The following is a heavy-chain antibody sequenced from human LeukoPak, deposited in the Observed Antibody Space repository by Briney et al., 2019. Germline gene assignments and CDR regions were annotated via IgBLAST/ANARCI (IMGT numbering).Heavy chain of an antibody. V-gene: IGHV1-18*01. J-gene: IGHJ6*03. D-gene: IGHD3-10*01. CDR1: GYTFTSYG. Sequence: GSVKVSCKASGYTFTSYGISWVRQAPGQGLEWMGWISAYNGNTNYAQMLQGRVTMTTDTSTSTAYMELRSLRSDDTAVYYCARVGITMVRVYYYYYMDVWGKGTTVTVSS. CDR3: ARVGITMVRVYYYYYMDV. CDR2: ISAYNGNT.